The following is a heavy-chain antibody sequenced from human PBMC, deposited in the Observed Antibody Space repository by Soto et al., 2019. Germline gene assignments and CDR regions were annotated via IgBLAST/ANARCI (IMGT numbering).Heavy chain of an antibody. CDR2: TSHKNERFTT. V-gene: IGHV3-72*01. D-gene: IGHD6-13*01. CDR1: GFTFSDHY. Sequence: EVQLVESGGGLVQPGGSLRLSCAASGFTFSDHYMDWLRPAPGKGLEWVGRTSHKNERFTTESAASVKGRFTISRDASTDSLSLQMNSLKTEDSATYYCVVWIAGVGYWGQGTLVTV. J-gene: IGHJ4*02. CDR3: VVWIAGVGY.